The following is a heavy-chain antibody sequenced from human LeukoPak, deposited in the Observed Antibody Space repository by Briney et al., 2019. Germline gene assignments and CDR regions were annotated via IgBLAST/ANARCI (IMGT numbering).Heavy chain of an antibody. CDR3: ARKGSAGWDDY. Sequence: GGSLRLSCAASGFTFSRYTMAWVRQTPGKGPEYVAAINSRGTTAHYGGSVQGRFIVSRDNSNYTLYLQMGGLRPDDTGVYFCARKGSAGWDDYWGRGTLVIVSS. D-gene: IGHD1-1*01. CDR1: GFTFSRYT. J-gene: IGHJ4*02. V-gene: IGHV3-64*02. CDR2: INSRGTTA.